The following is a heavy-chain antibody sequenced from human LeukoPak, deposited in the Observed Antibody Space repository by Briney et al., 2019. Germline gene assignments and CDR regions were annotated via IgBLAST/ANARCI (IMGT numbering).Heavy chain of an antibody. CDR3: AREGGATTAIDY. V-gene: IGHV3-30*02. Sequence: GGSLRLSCAASGFTFSSYGMHWVRQAPGKGLEWVAFIRYDGSNKYYADSVKGRFTISRDNSKNTLYLQMNSLRAEDTAVYYCAREGGATTAIDYWGQGTLVTVSS. D-gene: IGHD1-26*01. CDR1: GFTFSSYG. CDR2: IRYDGSNK. J-gene: IGHJ4*02.